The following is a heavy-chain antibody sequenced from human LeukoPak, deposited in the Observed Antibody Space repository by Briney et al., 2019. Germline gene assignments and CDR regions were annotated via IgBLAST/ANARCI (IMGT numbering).Heavy chain of an antibody. CDR2: IIPIFGTA. CDR3: AILPARGAFDI. CDR1: GGTFSSYA. J-gene: IGHJ3*02. Sequence: ASVKVSRKASGGTFSSYAISWVRQAPGQGLEWMGGIIPIFGTANYAQKFQGRVTITADESTSTAYMELSSLRSEDTAVYYCAILPARGAFDIWGQGTMVTVSS. V-gene: IGHV1-69*13.